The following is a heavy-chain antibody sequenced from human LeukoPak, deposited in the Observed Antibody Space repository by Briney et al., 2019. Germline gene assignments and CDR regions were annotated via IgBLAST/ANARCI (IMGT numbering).Heavy chain of an antibody. CDR2: ISGSGGST. J-gene: IGHJ6*03. V-gene: IGHV3-23*01. CDR3: AKDRSGSYMDYYYYMDV. CDR1: GFTFSSYA. D-gene: IGHD1-26*01. Sequence: GGSLRLSRAASGFTFSSYAMSWVRQAPGKGLEWVSAISGSGGSTYYADSVKGRFTISGDNSKNTLYLQMNSLRAEDTAVYYCAKDRSGSYMDYYYYMDVWGKGTTVTVSS.